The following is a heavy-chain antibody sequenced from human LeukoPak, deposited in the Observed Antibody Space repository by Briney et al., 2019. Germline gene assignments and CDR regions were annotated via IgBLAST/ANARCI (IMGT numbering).Heavy chain of an antibody. D-gene: IGHD1-26*01. Sequence: SVKVSCKASGGTFSSYAISWVRQAPGQGLEWMGGIIPNFGTANYAQKFQGRVTITADESTSTAYMELSSLRSEDTAVYYCARGELVGAHYYYYMDVWGKGTTVTVSS. CDR1: GGTFSSYA. J-gene: IGHJ6*03. V-gene: IGHV1-69*13. CDR2: IIPNFGTA. CDR3: ARGELVGAHYYYYMDV.